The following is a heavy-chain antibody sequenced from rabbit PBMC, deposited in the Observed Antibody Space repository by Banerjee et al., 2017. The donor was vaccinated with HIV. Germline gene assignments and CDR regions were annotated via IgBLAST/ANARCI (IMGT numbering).Heavy chain of an antibody. CDR2: INTSSGNP. Sequence: QEQLEESGGDLVQPEGSLTLTCKASAFSFSNKYVMCWVRQAPGKGLEWIACINTSSGNPVSAGWAKGRSPIPKPSPPTVPLKRPSLTAADRATFFCGRDLAGVLGGNLGLGARGPLFTV. CDR3: GRDLAGVLGGNLGL. V-gene: IGHV1S45*01. J-gene: IGHJ3*01. D-gene: IGHD5-1*01. CDR1: AFSFSNKYV.